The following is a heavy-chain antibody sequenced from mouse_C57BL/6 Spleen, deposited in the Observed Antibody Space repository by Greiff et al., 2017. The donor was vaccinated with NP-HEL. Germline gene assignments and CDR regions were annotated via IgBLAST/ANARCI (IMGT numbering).Heavy chain of an antibody. CDR2: IYPGDGDT. V-gene: IGHV1-82*01. Sequence: VQLQQSGPELVKPGASVKISCKASGYAFSSSWMNWVKQRPGKGLEWIGRIYPGDGDTNYNGKFTGKATLTADKSSSTAYMQLSSLTSEDSAVYFCARWGTLDAMDYWGQGTSVTVSS. J-gene: IGHJ4*01. CDR1: GYAFSSSW. D-gene: IGHD3-1*01. CDR3: ARWGTLDAMDY.